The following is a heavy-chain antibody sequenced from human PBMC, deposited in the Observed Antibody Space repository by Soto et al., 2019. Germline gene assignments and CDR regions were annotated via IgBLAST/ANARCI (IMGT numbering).Heavy chain of an antibody. CDR3: TRDASRDSRAPGWFDP. D-gene: IGHD5-18*01. V-gene: IGHV3-21*01. Sequence: GGSLRLSCAACGFTFRSFTINWVRQAPWKGLEWVSTISSNSAYIYYTDALRGRFTISRDNAKNSLHLQMNSLRAEDTAVYYCTRDASRDSRAPGWFDPWGPRTLVTVSS. CDR2: ISSNSAYI. CDR1: GFTFRSFT. J-gene: IGHJ5*02.